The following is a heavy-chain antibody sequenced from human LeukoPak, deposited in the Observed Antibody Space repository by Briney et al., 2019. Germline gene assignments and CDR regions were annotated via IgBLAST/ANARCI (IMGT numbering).Heavy chain of an antibody. CDR1: GGSISTSNYY. D-gene: IGHD4-17*01. CDR2: IFYSGST. CDR3: ARVNYDYGDPHFDY. J-gene: IGHJ4*02. V-gene: IGHV4-39*07. Sequence: SETLSLTCTVSGGSISTSNYYWGWIRQPPGRGLEWIGNIFYSGSTYYSPSLKSRVTISLDTSRNQFSLKLNSVTAADTAVYYCARVNYDYGDPHFDYWGQGTLVTVSS.